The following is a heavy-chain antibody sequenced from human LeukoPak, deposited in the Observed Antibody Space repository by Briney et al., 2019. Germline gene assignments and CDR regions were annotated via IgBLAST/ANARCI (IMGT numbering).Heavy chain of an antibody. V-gene: IGHV1-18*01. Sequence: ASVKVSCKASGYTFTSYGISWVRQAPGQGLEWMGWISAYNGNTNYAQKLQGRVTMTTDTSTSTAYMELRILRSDDTAVYYCARDHDPSYYDFWSGYLGGYWGQGTLVTVSS. CDR2: ISAYNGNT. J-gene: IGHJ4*02. CDR1: GYTFTSYG. CDR3: ARDHDPSYYDFWSGYLGGY. D-gene: IGHD3-3*01.